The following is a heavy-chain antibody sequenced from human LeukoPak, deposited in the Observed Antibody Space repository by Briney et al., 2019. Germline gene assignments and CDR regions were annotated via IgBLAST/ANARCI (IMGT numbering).Heavy chain of an antibody. CDR3: ARGLVGGSYPFDY. CDR2: IYYSGST. CDR1: GGSISSGGYY. Sequence: SETLSLTCTVSGGSISSGGYYWSWIRQHPGKGREWIGYIYYSGSTYYNPSLKSRVTISVDTSKNQFSLKLSSVTAADTAVYHCARGLVGGSYPFDYWGQGTLVTVSS. D-gene: IGHD1-26*01. V-gene: IGHV4-31*03. J-gene: IGHJ4*02.